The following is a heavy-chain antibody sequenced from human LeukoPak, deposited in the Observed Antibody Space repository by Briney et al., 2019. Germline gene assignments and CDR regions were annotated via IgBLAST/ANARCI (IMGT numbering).Heavy chain of an antibody. CDR2: THQSGFT. J-gene: IGHJ4*02. V-gene: IGHV4-4*02. Sequence: PSWTLSLTFVVSGCSISSFDWWSWVRQPPGKGLEWIGETHQSGFTNYNPSLESRCTITADKSRNQFSLKLSSVTAADTAVYYCARGVDCWGQGTLVTVSS. CDR3: ARGVDC. CDR1: GCSISSFDW.